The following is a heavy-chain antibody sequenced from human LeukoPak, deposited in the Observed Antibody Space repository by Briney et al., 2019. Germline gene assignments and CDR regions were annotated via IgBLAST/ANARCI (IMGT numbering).Heavy chain of an antibody. CDR2: IYYSGST. CDR3: ASEPNYYDSSGYYLVAKYFQH. V-gene: IGHV4-30-4*01. CDR1: GGSISSSSYY. D-gene: IGHD3-22*01. Sequence: SETLSLTCTVSGGSISSSSYYWSWIRQPPGKGLEWIGYIYYSGSTYYNPSLKSRVTISVDTSKNQFSLKLSSVTAADTAVYYCASEPNYYDSSGYYLVAKYFQHWGQGTLVTVSS. J-gene: IGHJ1*01.